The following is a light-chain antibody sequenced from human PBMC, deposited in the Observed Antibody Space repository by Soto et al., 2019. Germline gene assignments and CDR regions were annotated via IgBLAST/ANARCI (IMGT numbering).Light chain of an antibody. J-gene: IGKJ5*01. Sequence: EIVLTQSPATLSLSPGERATLSCRASQSVSSYLAWYQQKPRQAPRLLLYDASTRATGIPARFSGSGSGTDFTPPTSSLEPEDFAVYYCQQRSNWPPITFGQGTRLEIK. V-gene: IGKV3-11*01. CDR3: QQRSNWPPIT. CDR1: QSVSSY. CDR2: DAS.